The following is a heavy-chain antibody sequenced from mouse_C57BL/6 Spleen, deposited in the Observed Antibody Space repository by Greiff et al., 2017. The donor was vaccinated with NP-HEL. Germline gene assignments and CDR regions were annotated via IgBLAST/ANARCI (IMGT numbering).Heavy chain of an antibody. CDR2: INPSSGNI. CDR3: ASSSSDRAMDY. D-gene: IGHD1-1*01. J-gene: IGHJ4*01. V-gene: IGHV1-64*01. CDR1: GYTFTSYW. Sequence: VQLVESGAELVKPGASVKLSCKASGYTFTSYWMHWVKQRPGQGLEWIGLINPSSGNINYNEKFKGKATLTVDKSSSTAYMQLSSLTSEDSAVYCSASSSSDRAMDYWGQGTSVTVSS.